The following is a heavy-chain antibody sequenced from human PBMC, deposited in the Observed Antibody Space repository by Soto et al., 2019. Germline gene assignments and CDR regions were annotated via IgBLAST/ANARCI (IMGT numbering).Heavy chain of an antibody. Sequence: EVQLVESGGGLVQPGGSLRLSCAASKFTFSNYNMNWVRQAPGKGLEWVSYISSSESTIYYADSVKDRFVIYRDNAEKSLYLQMNSLRDEDTAVYYCARGDSSGWDFDYWGEGTLGTVSS. CDR3: ARGDSSGWDFDY. CDR2: ISSSESTI. V-gene: IGHV3-48*02. CDR1: KFTFSNYN. J-gene: IGHJ4*02. D-gene: IGHD6-19*01.